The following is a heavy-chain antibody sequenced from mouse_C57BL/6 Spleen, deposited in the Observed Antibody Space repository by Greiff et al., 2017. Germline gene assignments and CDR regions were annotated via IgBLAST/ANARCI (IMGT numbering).Heavy chain of an antibody. V-gene: IGHV1-69*01. D-gene: IGHD2-3*01. CDR1: GYTFTSYW. Sequence: QVQLQQPGAELVMPGASVKLSCKASGYTFTSYWMHWVKQRPGQGLEWIGEIDPSDSYTNYNQKFKGKSTLTVDKSSSTAYMQLSSLTSEDSAVYYCARMAGYYPYFDYWGQGTTLTVSS. CDR3: ARMAGYYPYFDY. CDR2: IDPSDSYT. J-gene: IGHJ2*01.